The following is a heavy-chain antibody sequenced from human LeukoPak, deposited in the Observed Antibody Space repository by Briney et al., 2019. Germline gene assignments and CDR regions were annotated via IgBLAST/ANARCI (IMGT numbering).Heavy chain of an antibody. CDR1: GFTFRNYE. J-gene: IGHJ4*02. CDR2: ISNSGSTI. CDR3: AREGGGATGFFDY. Sequence: GGSLRLSCAAFGFTFRNYEMNWVRQAPGKGLEWVSYISNSGSTIYYADSVKGRFTISRDNAKNSLYLQMNSLRAEDTAVYYCAREGGGATGFFDYWGQGTLVTVSS. D-gene: IGHD1-26*01. V-gene: IGHV3-48*03.